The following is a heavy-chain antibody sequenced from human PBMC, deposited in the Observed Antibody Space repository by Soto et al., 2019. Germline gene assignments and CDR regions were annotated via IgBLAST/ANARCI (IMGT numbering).Heavy chain of an antibody. J-gene: IGHJ4*02. CDR1: GFTFSSYE. Sequence: WGSLRLSCAASGFTFSSYEMNWVRQAPGKGLEWVSYISSSGSTIYYADSVKGRFTISRDNAKNSLYLQMNSLRAEDTAVYYCAMGITGTTGYWGQGTLVTVSS. CDR2: ISSSGSTI. D-gene: IGHD1-7*01. CDR3: AMGITGTTGY. V-gene: IGHV3-48*03.